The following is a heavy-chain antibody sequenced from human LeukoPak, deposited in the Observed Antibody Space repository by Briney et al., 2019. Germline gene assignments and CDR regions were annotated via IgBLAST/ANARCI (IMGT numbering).Heavy chain of an antibody. CDR1: GFTFRDYA. Sequence: PGGSLRLSCTASGFTFRDYAMSWVRQAPGKGLEWVGFIRSKAYGGTTEYAASVKGRFTISRDDSKSIAYLQMNSLKTEDTAVYYCTRVRGFWSGYYTYYFDYWGQGTLVTVSS. D-gene: IGHD3-3*01. CDR3: TRVRGFWSGYYTYYFDY. J-gene: IGHJ4*02. V-gene: IGHV3-49*04. CDR2: IRSKAYGGTT.